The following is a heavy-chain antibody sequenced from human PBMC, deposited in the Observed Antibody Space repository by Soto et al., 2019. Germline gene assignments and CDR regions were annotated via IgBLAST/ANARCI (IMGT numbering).Heavy chain of an antibody. Sequence: GGSLRLSCAASGFTFSSYGMHWVRQAPGKGLEWVAVIWYDGSNKYYADSAKGRFTISRDNSKNTLYLQMNSLRAEDTAVYYCARDPRILTGLDYWGQGTLVTVSS. CDR2: IWYDGSNK. V-gene: IGHV3-33*01. CDR3: ARDPRILTGLDY. J-gene: IGHJ4*02. D-gene: IGHD3-9*01. CDR1: GFTFSSYG.